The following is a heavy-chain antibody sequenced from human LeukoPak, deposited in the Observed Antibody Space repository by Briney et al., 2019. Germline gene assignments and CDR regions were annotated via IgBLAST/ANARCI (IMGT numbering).Heavy chain of an antibody. CDR2: VSDSGNT. Sequence: PSETLSLTCTVSGGSISSHYWSWIRQPPGKGLAWIGYVSDSGNTVYNPSLKSRVTILRDTSKTQFSLRLSSVTAADTAVYYCARHATGSYSVPWLDPWGQGTLVTVSS. J-gene: IGHJ5*02. CDR3: ARHATGSYSVPWLDP. CDR1: GGSISSHY. D-gene: IGHD3-10*01. V-gene: IGHV4-59*08.